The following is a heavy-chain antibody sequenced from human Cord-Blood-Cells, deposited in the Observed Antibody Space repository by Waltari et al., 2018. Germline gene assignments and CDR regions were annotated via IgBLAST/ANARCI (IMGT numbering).Heavy chain of an antibody. Sequence: EVQLVESGGGLVQPGGSLRLSCAASGFTFSSYEMNWVRQAPGKGLEWVSYISSSGSTIYYAGSVKGRVTISRDNAKNSLYLQMNSLRAEDTAVYYCARDGVLLWFGELFDYWGQGTLVTVSS. CDR3: ARDGVLLWFGELFDY. D-gene: IGHD3-10*01. V-gene: IGHV3-48*03. J-gene: IGHJ4*02. CDR1: GFTFSSYE. CDR2: ISSSGSTI.